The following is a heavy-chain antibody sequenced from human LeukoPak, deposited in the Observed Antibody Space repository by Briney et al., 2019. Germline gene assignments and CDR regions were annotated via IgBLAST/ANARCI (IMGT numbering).Heavy chain of an antibody. V-gene: IGHV4-4*07. CDR3: AREQRDTAMSRGLDY. D-gene: IGHD5-18*01. CDR1: GGSISSCY. Sequence: PSETLSLTCTVSGGSISSCYWSWIRQPAGKGLEWIGRIYTSGSTNYNPSLKSRVTMSLDTSKSQFSLKLSSVTAADTAVYYCAREQRDTAMSRGLDYWGQGTLVTVSS. J-gene: IGHJ4*02. CDR2: IYTSGST.